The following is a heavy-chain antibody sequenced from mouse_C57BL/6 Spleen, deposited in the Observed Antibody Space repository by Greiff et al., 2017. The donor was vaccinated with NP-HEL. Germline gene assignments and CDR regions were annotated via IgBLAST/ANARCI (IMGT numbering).Heavy chain of an antibody. Sequence: QVQLKQPGAELVKPGASVKMSCKASGYTFTSYWITWVKQRPGQGLEWIGDIYPGSGSTNYNEKFKSKATLTVDTSSSTAYMQLSSLTSEDSAVYYCARVDGYYEAWFAYWGQGTLVTVSA. CDR2: IYPGSGST. CDR1: GYTFTSYW. D-gene: IGHD2-3*01. CDR3: ARVDGYYEAWFAY. V-gene: IGHV1-55*01. J-gene: IGHJ3*01.